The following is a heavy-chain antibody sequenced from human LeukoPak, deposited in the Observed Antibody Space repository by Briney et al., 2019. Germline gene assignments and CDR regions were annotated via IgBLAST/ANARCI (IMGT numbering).Heavy chain of an antibody. CDR3: ARQSKSLAAAGTALFDY. CDR1: GGSISSSSYY. J-gene: IGHJ4*02. Sequence: PSETLSLTCTVLGGSISSSSYYWGWIRQPPGKGLEWIGSIYYSGSTYYNPSLKSRVTISVDTSKNQFSLKLSSVTAADTAVYYCARQSKSLAAAGTALFDYWGQGTLVTVSS. D-gene: IGHD6-13*01. CDR2: IYYSGST. V-gene: IGHV4-39*01.